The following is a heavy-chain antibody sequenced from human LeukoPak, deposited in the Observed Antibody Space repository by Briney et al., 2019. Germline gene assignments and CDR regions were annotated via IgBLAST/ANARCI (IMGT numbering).Heavy chain of an antibody. Sequence: GGSLRLSCAASGFTVSDNYMTWVRQAPGKGLEWVSSIYSAGATHYAESVKGRFTISRDNSKNTLHLQMNSLRAEDTAVYYCAKDRTTEGRMDDAFDIWGQGTMVTVSS. J-gene: IGHJ3*02. V-gene: IGHV3-53*01. D-gene: IGHD4-17*01. CDR3: AKDRTTEGRMDDAFDI. CDR1: GFTVSDNY. CDR2: IYSAGAT.